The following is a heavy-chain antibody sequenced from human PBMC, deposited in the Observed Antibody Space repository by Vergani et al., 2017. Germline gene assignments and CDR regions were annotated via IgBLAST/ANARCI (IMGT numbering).Heavy chain of an antibody. CDR2: IDPSDSYT. V-gene: IGHV5-10-1*03. CDR3: ARGGNPGSGWSIDY. J-gene: IGHJ4*02. CDR1: GYSFPSYW. Sequence: EVQLVQSGAEVKKPGESLRISCKGSGYSFPSYWITWVRQMPGKGLEWMGKIDPSDSYTNYSPSFQGHVAISADKSISTAYLQWSSLKASDTAMYDCARGGNPGSGWSIDYGGQGTLVTVSS. D-gene: IGHD6-19*01.